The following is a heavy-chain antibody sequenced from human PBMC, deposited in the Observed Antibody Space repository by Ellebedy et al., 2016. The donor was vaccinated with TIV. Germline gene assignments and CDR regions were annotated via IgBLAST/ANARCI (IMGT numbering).Heavy chain of an antibody. J-gene: IGHJ4*02. Sequence: GESLKISCAASGFTFSMFTMTWVRQAPGKGLEWVSAISGDGANTYYADSVTGRFSISRDNSKNTLYLQMHSLRGEDTAVYYCAKVVSSGWSYQRRFHYWGQGTLVTVSS. CDR2: ISGDGANT. V-gene: IGHV3-23*01. D-gene: IGHD6-19*01. CDR1: GFTFSMFT. CDR3: AKVVSSGWSYQRRFHY.